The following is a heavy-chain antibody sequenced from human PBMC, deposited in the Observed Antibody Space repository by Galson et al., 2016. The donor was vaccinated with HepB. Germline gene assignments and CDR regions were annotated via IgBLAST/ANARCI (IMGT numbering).Heavy chain of an antibody. CDR2: IFHSGIT. CDR3: ARKAGTYFAVRRFDP. J-gene: IGHJ5*02. CDR1: GASFRGYF. D-gene: IGHD3-10*01. Sequence: SETLSLTCAVHGASFRGYFWTWIRQPQGKGLEWIGEIFHSGITNYNPSLKSRVTMSVDTSKNHFSLNLSSVTAADTAIYYFARKAGTYFAVRRFDPWGQGAPVTVSS. V-gene: IGHV4-34*12.